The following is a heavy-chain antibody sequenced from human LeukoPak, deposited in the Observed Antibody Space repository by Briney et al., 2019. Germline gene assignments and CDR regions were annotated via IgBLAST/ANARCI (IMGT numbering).Heavy chain of an antibody. Sequence: ASVKVSCKASGYTLTGYCMHWVRQAPGQELEWMGWINPKSGVTNYAQKFQGRVTMTRDTSISTTYMELRSLRSDDTAVYYCARDLGISGWYAPPLGYFDYWGQGTLVTVSS. D-gene: IGHD6-19*01. V-gene: IGHV1-2*02. CDR1: GYTLTGYC. J-gene: IGHJ4*02. CDR2: INPKSGVT. CDR3: ARDLGISGWYAPPLGYFDY.